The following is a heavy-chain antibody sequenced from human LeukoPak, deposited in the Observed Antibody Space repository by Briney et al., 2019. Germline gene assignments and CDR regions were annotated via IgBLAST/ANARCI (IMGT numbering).Heavy chain of an antibody. CDR2: IYYSGST. V-gene: IGHV4-39*01. D-gene: IGHD5-24*01. Sequence: SSETLSLTCTVSGGSISSSSYYWGWIRQPPGKGLEWIGSIYYSGSTYYNPSLKSRVTISVDTSKNQFSLKLSSVTAADTAVYYCASGEWRLQLVYYFDYWGQGTLVTVSS. CDR1: GGSISSSSYY. J-gene: IGHJ4*02. CDR3: ASGEWRLQLVYYFDY.